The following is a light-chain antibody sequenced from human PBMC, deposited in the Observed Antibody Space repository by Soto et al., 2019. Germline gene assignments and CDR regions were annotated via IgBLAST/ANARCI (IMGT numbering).Light chain of an antibody. CDR3: HQYNDGPAGT. CDR2: GAS. V-gene: IGKV3D-15*01. J-gene: IGKJ1*01. CDR1: QSVSTN. Sequence: EIVMTQSPATLSVSPGERVTLSCRASQSVSTNLAWYQQKPGQAPSLLIFGASTRATAIPVRFSGSGSGRQFPLTISVLQAEDFAVYFCHQYNDGPAGTFGQGTKL.